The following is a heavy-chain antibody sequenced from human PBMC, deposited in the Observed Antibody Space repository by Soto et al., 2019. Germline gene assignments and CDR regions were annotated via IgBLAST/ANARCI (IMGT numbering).Heavy chain of an antibody. CDR3: APMGV. J-gene: IGHJ6*02. Sequence: GSLRLSCAASGXTFSSYAMSWVRQAPGKGLEWVSAIGGSDSRTYYADSVKGRFTISRDNSKNTLYLQMSSLRADDTAVYYFAPMGVWGQGTTGTVS. CDR1: GXTFSSYA. CDR2: IGGSDSRT. V-gene: IGHV3-23*01.